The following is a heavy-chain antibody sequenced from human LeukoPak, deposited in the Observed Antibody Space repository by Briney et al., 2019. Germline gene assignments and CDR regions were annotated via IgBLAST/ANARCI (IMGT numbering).Heavy chain of an antibody. D-gene: IGHD4-23*01. CDR3: AKESSVVSPHFDH. Sequence: QAGGSLRLSCAASGFTFSSYAMNWVRQTPGKGLEWVSRIVDSGERTYYADSVKGRFNISRDNSKNTLFLQMNSLRAEDTAVYYCAKESSVVSPHFDHWGQGTLVTVSS. CDR2: IVDSGERT. J-gene: IGHJ4*02. CDR1: GFTFSSYA. V-gene: IGHV3-23*01.